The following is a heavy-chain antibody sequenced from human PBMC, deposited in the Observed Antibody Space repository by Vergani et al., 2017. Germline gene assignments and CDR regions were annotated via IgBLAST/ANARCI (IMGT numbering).Heavy chain of an antibody. D-gene: IGHD3-22*01. Sequence: QVQLVQSGAEVKKPGASVKVSCKASGYTFTGYYMHWVRQAPGQGLEWMGWINPKSGGRNYAQKFQGRVTMTRGTSISTSYMALSRLRSDDTAVYYCARDRLPSCYDSSGYYGWFDPWGQGTLVTVSS. CDR1: GYTFTGYY. V-gene: IGHV1-2*02. CDR3: ARDRLPSCYDSSGYYGWFDP. J-gene: IGHJ5*02. CDR2: INPKSGGR.